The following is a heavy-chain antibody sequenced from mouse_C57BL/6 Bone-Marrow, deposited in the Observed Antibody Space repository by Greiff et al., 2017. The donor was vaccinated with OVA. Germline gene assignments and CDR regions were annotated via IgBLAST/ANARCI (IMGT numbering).Heavy chain of an antibody. D-gene: IGHD2-2*01. J-gene: IGHJ2*01. V-gene: IGHV5-12*01. CDR1: GFTFSDYY. Sequence: EVNVVESGGGLVQPGGSLKLSCAASGFTFSDYYMYWVRQTPEKRLEWVAYISNGGGSTYYPDTVKGRFTISRDNAKNTLYLQMSRLKSEDTAMYYCARHWGGYAFDYWGQGTTLTVSS. CDR3: ARHWGGYAFDY. CDR2: ISNGGGST.